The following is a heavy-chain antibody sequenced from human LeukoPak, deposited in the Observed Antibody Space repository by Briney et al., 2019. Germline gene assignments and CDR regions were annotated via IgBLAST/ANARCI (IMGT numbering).Heavy chain of an antibody. CDR3: GRGGGVVPAAIPGVFDY. CDR2: IKQDGSEK. CDR1: GFTFSSYW. J-gene: IGHJ4*02. Sequence: GGSLRLSCAASGFTFSSYWMSWVRQAPGKGLEWVANIKQDGSEKYYVDSVKGRFTIPRDNAKNSLYLQMNSLRAEDTAVYYLGRGGGVVPAAIPGVFDYWGQGTLVTVSS. D-gene: IGHD2-2*01. V-gene: IGHV3-7*04.